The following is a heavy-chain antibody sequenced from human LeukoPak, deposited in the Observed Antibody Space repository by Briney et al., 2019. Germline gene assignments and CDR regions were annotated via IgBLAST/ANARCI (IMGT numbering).Heavy chain of an antibody. V-gene: IGHV3-23*03. J-gene: IGHJ4*02. Sequence: GGSLRLSCAASGFTFSSYAMSWVRQAPGKGLEWVSVIYSGGSTYYADSVKGRFTISRDNSKNTLYLQMNSLRAEDTAVYYCAKGSDSSDSSLFDYWGQGTLVTVSS. CDR3: AKGSDSSDSSLFDY. CDR1: GFTFSSYA. CDR2: IYSGGST. D-gene: IGHD3-22*01.